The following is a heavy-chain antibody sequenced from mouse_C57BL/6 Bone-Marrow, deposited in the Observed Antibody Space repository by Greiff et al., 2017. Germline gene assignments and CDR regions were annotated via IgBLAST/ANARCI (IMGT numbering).Heavy chain of an antibody. J-gene: IGHJ2*01. CDR2: LYPRDGST. D-gene: IGHD2-5*01. Sequence: VQLQQSGPELVKPGASVKLSCKASGYTFTSYDINWVKQRPGQGLEWIGWLYPRDGSTTYNEKFKGKATLTVDTSSSTAYMELHSLTSEDSAVYFCARDGDSNYDFDYWGQGTTLTVSS. CDR1: GYTFTSYD. V-gene: IGHV1-85*01. CDR3: ARDGDSNYDFDY.